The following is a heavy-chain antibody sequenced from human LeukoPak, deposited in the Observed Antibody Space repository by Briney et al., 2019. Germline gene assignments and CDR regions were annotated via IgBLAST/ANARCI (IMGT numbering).Heavy chain of an antibody. CDR1: GGSFSGYY. J-gene: IGHJ4*02. Sequence: PSETLSLTCAVYGGSFSGYYWSWIRQPPGKGLEWIGEINHSGSTNYNPSLKSRVTISVDTSKNQFSLKLSSVTAADTAVYYCARGGQLWSPLRYWGQGTLVTVSS. CDR2: INHSGST. CDR3: ARGGQLWSPLRY. V-gene: IGHV4-34*01. D-gene: IGHD5-18*01.